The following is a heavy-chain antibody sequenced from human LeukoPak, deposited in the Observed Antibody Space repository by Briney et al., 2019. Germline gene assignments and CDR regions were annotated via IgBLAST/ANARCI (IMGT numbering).Heavy chain of an antibody. V-gene: IGHV1-46*01. CDR1: GYTFTSYY. Sequence: GASVKVSCKASGYTFTSYYMHWVRQAPGQGLEWMGIINPSGGSTSYAQKFQGRVTTTRDTSTSTVYMELSSLRSEDTAVYYCARGVEYYDSSGYYVYYFDYWGQGTLVTVSS. CDR2: INPSGGST. D-gene: IGHD3-22*01. J-gene: IGHJ4*02. CDR3: ARGVEYYDSSGYYVYYFDY.